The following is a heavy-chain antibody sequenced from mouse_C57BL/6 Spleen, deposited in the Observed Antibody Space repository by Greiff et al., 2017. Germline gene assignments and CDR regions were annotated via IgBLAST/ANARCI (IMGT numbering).Heavy chain of an antibody. D-gene: IGHD4-1*01. CDR3: AREGAGTWYFDY. J-gene: IGHJ2*01. CDR1: GYAFSSSW. Sequence: VQLQQSGPELVKPGASVKISCKASGYAFSSSWMNWVKQRPGKGLEWIGRIYPGDGDTNYNGKFKGKDTLTADKSSSTAYMQLSSLTSEDSAVYFCAREGAGTWYFDYWGQGTTLTVSS. CDR2: IYPGDGDT. V-gene: IGHV1-82*01.